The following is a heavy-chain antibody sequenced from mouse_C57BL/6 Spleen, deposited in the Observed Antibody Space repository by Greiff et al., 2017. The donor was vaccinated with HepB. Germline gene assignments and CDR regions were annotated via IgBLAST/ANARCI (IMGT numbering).Heavy chain of an antibody. CDR2: INPYNGGT. J-gene: IGHJ2*01. CDR3: ARQGSSYDYFDY. CDR1: GYTFTDYY. V-gene: IGHV1-19*01. D-gene: IGHD1-1*01. Sequence: VQLQQSGPVLVKPGASVKMSCKASGYTFTDYYMNWVKQSHGKSLEWIGVINPYNGGTSYNQKFKGKATLTVDKSSSTAYMELNSLTSEDSAVYYCARQGSSYDYFDYWGQGTTLTVSS.